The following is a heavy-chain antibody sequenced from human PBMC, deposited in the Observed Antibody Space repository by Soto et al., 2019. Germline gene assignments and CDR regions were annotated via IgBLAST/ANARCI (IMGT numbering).Heavy chain of an antibody. CDR1: GGTFSSYA. J-gene: IGHJ6*02. CDR2: IIPIFGTA. D-gene: IGHD5-12*01. CDR3: ARGGYSGFDYDYYYYGKDV. V-gene: IGHV1-69*06. Sequence: GASVKVSCKASGGTFSSYAFSWVRQAPGQGLEWMGGIIPIFGTANYAQKFQGRVTITADKSTSTAYMELSSLRSEDTAVYYCARGGYSGFDYDYYYYGKDVWGQGTTVTVSS.